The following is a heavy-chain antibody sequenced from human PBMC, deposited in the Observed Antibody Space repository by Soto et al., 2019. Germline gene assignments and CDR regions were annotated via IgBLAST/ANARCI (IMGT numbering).Heavy chain of an antibody. CDR3: ATLRSVAGPLSD. CDR2: IHFRGST. Sequence: QVQLHESGPGLVKPSQTLSLTCTVSGDSITSGDYYWNWIRQHPETGLEWIGFIHFRGSTHYNPSLRDRITIYVDTSKHHFSLNLTSVTPADTAMYFCATLRSVAGPLSDGGQGTLVTVSS. CDR1: GDSITSGDYY. J-gene: IGHJ4*02. V-gene: IGHV4-31*03. D-gene: IGHD6-19*01.